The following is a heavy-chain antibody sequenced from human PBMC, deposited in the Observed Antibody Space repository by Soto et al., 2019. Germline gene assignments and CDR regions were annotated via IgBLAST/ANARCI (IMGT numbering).Heavy chain of an antibody. J-gene: IGHJ6*02. CDR1: GYSFNTYW. D-gene: IGHD7-27*01. CDR2: IDPSDSYT. V-gene: IGHV5-10-1*01. CDR3: ANLGRTGDQAGMDV. Sequence: GESLKISCKGSGYSFNTYWIARVRQMTGKGLEWMGRIDPSDSYTNYSPSFQGHVTISADKSISTAYLQWSSLKASDTAMYYCANLGRTGDQAGMDVWGQGTTVTVSS.